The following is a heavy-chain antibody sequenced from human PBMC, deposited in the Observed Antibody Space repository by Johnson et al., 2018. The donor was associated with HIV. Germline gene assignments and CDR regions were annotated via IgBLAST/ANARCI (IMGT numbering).Heavy chain of an antibody. CDR2: IYSGGST. CDR3: AKMGYSGSYYVGAFDI. Sequence: VQLVESGGGLIQPGGSLRLSCAASGFTVSSNYMSWVRQAPGKGLEWVSVIYSGGSTYYADSVKGRFTISRDNSKNTLYLQMNSLRAEDTAVYHCAKMGYSGSYYVGAFDIWGQGTMVTVSS. V-gene: IGHV3-53*01. CDR1: GFTVSSNY. D-gene: IGHD1-26*01. J-gene: IGHJ3*02.